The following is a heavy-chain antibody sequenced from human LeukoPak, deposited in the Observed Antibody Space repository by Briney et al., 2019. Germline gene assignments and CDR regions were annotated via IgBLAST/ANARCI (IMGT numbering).Heavy chain of an antibody. CDR3: ARERASITMVRGVIYYYYGMDV. Sequence: GGSLRLSCAASGFTFSDHYMDWVRQAPGKGLEWVGRTRNKANSYTTEYAASVKGRFTISRDDSKNSLYLQMNSLKTEDTAVYYCARERASITMVRGVIYYYYGMDVWGQGTTATVSS. D-gene: IGHD3-10*01. V-gene: IGHV3-72*01. J-gene: IGHJ6*02. CDR1: GFTFSDHY. CDR2: TRNKANSYTT.